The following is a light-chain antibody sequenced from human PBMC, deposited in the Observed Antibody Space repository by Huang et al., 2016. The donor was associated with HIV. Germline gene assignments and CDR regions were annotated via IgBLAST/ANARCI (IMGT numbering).Light chain of an antibody. Sequence: IQMTQSPASLSASVGDRVTITCRASQAIRNDLGWYQQRLGKAPKLLVSAASHLQSGVPSRVSGSGSGTHFTLTISGLQSEDFATYYCLQTYTYPWTFGQGTKVEI. CDR3: LQTYTYPWT. J-gene: IGKJ1*01. V-gene: IGKV1-6*01. CDR2: AAS. CDR1: QAIRND.